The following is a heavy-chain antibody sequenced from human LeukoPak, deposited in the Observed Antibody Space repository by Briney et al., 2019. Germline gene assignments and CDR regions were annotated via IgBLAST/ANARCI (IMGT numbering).Heavy chain of an antibody. J-gene: IGHJ4*02. V-gene: IGHV1-69*04. D-gene: IGHD6-13*01. CDR1: GGTFSNYA. Sequence: ASVKVSCKASGGTFSNYAISWVRQAPGQGLEWMGRIIPFLNIANYAQKFQGRVTITADKSTSTAYMELSSLRSEDTAVYSCARSYSSSWYIFDYWGQGTLVTVSS. CDR2: IIPFLNIA. CDR3: ARSYSSSWYIFDY.